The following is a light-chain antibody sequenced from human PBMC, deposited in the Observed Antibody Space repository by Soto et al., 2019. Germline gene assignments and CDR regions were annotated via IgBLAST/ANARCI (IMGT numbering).Light chain of an antibody. CDR2: GAS. CDR1: ESVNSSY. Sequence: EIVVTQSPVTLSLSPGERATLSCRASESVNSSYLAWYQHRPAQAPRLLIYGASSRATGVPDRFSGSGSGTEFTLHITRLEPADLALYYCQQYGYSPWTFGLGTKVDIK. J-gene: IGKJ1*01. CDR3: QQYGYSPWT. V-gene: IGKV3-20*01.